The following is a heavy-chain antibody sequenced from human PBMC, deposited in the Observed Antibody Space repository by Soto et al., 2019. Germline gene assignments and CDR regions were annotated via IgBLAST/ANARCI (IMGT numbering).Heavy chain of an antibody. Sequence: SETLSLTCTVSGASISRYYWSWIRQSPGKGLEWIGYMYYSGNANYNPSLRSRITISVDTSKNQFSLNLNSVTAADTAVYYCAREYPVHSAYFDYWGQGIQVT. V-gene: IGHV4-59*01. D-gene: IGHD1-26*01. J-gene: IGHJ4*02. CDR1: GASISRYY. CDR3: AREYPVHSAYFDY. CDR2: MYYSGNA.